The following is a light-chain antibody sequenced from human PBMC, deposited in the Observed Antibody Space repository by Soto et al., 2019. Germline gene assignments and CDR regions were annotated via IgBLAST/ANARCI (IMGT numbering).Light chain of an antibody. CDR2: EVN. CDR1: SSDVGGYNY. V-gene: IGLV2-14*01. J-gene: IGLJ2*01. CDR3: SSYTSRSTVV. Sequence: QSALTQPASVSASPGQSITISCTGTSSDVGGYNYVSWYQQHPGKVPKVMIYEVNNRPSGVSNRFSGSKSGNTASLTISGLQAEDEADYYCSSYTSRSTVVFGGGTKVTVL.